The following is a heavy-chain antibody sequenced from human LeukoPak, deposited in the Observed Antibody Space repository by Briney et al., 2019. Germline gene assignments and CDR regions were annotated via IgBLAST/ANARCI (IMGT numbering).Heavy chain of an antibody. CDR3: TRDGTRRPSPPDY. CDR2: IKQDGSEK. CDR1: GFTFSSYW. Sequence: GGSLRLSRTGSGFTFSSYWMSWVRQAPGKGLEWVANIKQDGSEKYNMDSVRGRFTISRDNAKNSLYLQMNSLRAEDTAVYYCTRDGTRRPSPPDYWGQGTLVTVFS. J-gene: IGHJ4*02. V-gene: IGHV3-7*01.